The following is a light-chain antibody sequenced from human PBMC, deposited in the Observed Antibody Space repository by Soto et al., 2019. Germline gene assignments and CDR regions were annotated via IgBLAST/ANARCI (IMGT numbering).Light chain of an antibody. Sequence: EIVFTQSPATLSLSPGERATLSCRASQSVSSYLAWYQQKPGQAPRLLIYEASNRATGIPARFSGSGSGADFTLTISSLEPEDFALYYCQQHINWPLTFGGGTKVDI. CDR2: EAS. CDR1: QSVSSY. CDR3: QQHINWPLT. V-gene: IGKV3-11*01. J-gene: IGKJ4*01.